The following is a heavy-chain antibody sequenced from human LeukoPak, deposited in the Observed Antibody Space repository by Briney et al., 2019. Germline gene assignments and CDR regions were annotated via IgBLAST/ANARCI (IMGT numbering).Heavy chain of an antibody. D-gene: IGHD4-17*01. CDR2: ISWNSGSI. CDR3: AKGSSYGDYPYYFDY. J-gene: IGHJ4*02. CDR1: GFTFDDYA. Sequence: PLRLSCAASGFTFDDYAMHWVRQAPGKGLEWVSGISWNSGSIGYADSVKGRFTISRDNAKNSLYLQMNSLRAGDTALYYCAKGSSYGDYPYYFDYWGQGTLVTVSS. V-gene: IGHV3-9*01.